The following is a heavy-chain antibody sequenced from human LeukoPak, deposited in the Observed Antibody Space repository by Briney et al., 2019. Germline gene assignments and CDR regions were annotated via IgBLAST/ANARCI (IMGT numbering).Heavy chain of an antibody. CDR1: GFTFSSYA. Sequence: PGGSLRLSCAASGFTFSSYAMHWVSQAPGKGLEWVAVISYDGSNKYYADSVKGRFTISRDNSKNTLYLQMNSLGAEDTAVYYCARGVGYSYGYDYWGQGTLVTVSS. V-gene: IGHV3-30-3*01. CDR3: ARGVGYSYGYDY. D-gene: IGHD5-18*01. CDR2: ISYDGSNK. J-gene: IGHJ4*02.